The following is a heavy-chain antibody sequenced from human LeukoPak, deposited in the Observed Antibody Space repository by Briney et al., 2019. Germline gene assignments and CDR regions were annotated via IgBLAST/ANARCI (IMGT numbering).Heavy chain of an antibody. CDR2: ISAYNGNT. CDR3: ARAELGEKYYYYYYMDV. J-gene: IGHJ6*03. V-gene: IGHV1-18*01. D-gene: IGHD1-7*01. CDR1: GYTFTSYG. Sequence: GASVKVSCKASGYTFTSYGISWVRQAPGQGLEWMGWISAYNGNTNYAQKLQGRVTMTTDTSTSTAYMELRSLKSDDTAVYYCARAELGEKYYYYYYMDVWGKGTTVTVS.